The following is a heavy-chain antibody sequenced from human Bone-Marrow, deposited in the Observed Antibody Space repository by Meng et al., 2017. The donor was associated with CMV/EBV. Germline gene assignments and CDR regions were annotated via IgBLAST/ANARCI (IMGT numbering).Heavy chain of an antibody. J-gene: IGHJ6*02. CDR3: ARDPGYYYDSSGYYLRIYGMDV. V-gene: IGHV1-2*02. D-gene: IGHD3-22*01. CDR1: GYTFTGYY. Sequence: ASVKVSCKASGYTFTGYYMHWVRQAPGQGLEWMGWINPNSGGTNYAQKFQGRVTMTRDTSISTAYMELSRLRSDDTAVYYCARDPGYYYDSSGYYLRIYGMDVWGQGTTVTVSS. CDR2: INPNSGGT.